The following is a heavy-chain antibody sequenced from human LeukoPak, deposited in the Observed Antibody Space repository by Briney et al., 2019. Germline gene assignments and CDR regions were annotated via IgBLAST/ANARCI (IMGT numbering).Heavy chain of an antibody. V-gene: IGHV1-2*02. Sequence: SVKVSCKASGYTFTGYYMHWVRQAPGQGLEWMGWINPNSGGTNYAQKFQGRVTMTRDTSISTAYMELSRLRSDDTAVYYCARGHDIAARLCDAFDIWGQGTMVTVPS. CDR1: GYTFTGYY. CDR3: ARGHDIAARLCDAFDI. CDR2: INPNSGGT. J-gene: IGHJ3*02. D-gene: IGHD6-6*01.